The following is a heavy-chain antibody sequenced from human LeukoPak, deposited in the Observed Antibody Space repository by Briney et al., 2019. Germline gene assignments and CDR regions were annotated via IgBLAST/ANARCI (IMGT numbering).Heavy chain of an antibody. CDR2: MNPLTGHS. Sequence: GASVKVSCKAAGYTFTSYDINWVGRAAGEGVEWRGWMNPLTGHSGSTQSFQGRVTLTRDTSISTAYMELSNPDSDDTAVFYCVRGISNTNSYFDYWGQGTRVTVSA. CDR3: VRGISNTNSYFDY. D-gene: IGHD2/OR15-2a*01. J-gene: IGHJ4*02. CDR1: GYTFTSYD. V-gene: IGHV1-8*02.